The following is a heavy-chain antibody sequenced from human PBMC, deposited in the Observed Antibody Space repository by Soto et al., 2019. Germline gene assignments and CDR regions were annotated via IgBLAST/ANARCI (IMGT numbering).Heavy chain of an antibody. J-gene: IGHJ6*02. CDR2: INHSGST. CDR3: AGREFASSSFHYYYYAVDV. D-gene: IGHD6-6*01. V-gene: IGHV4-34*01. CDR1: GGSFSDYF. Sequence: SETLSLTCAVYGGSFSDYFWTWIRQPPGKGLEWIGEINHSGSTNFNPSLKSRVAISADTSRNQFSLRVTSVTAADTAVYYCAGREFASSSFHYYYYAVDVWGQGATVTVSS.